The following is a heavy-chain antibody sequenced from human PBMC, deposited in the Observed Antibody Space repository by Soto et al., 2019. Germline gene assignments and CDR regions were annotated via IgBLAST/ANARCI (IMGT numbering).Heavy chain of an antibody. CDR3: ARAPWATMVRGVIINLNWFDP. V-gene: IGHV1-69*13. J-gene: IGHJ5*02. CDR1: GGTFSSYA. CDR2: IIPIFGTA. Sequence: SVKVSCKASGGTFSSYAISWVRQAPGQGLEWMGGIIPIFGTANYAQKFQGRVTITADESTSTAYMELSSPRSEDTAVYYCARAPWATMVRGVIINLNWFDPWGQGTLVTVSS. D-gene: IGHD3-10*01.